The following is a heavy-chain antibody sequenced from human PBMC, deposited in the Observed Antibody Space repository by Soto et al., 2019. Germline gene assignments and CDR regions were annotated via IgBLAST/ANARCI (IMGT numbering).Heavy chain of an antibody. J-gene: IGHJ6*02. Sequence: PSETLSLTCAVYGGSFSGYYWSWIRQPPGKGLEWIGEINHSGSTNYNPSLKSRVTISVDTSNNQFHLKLSSLTAPDTAVYYRARTHNRRTSITIFGVAIPNLFGMDVRCPGATLTIS. CDR2: INHSGST. CDR1: GGSFSGYY. V-gene: IGHV4-34*01. D-gene: IGHD3-3*01. CDR3: ARTHNRRTSITIFGVAIPNLFGMDV.